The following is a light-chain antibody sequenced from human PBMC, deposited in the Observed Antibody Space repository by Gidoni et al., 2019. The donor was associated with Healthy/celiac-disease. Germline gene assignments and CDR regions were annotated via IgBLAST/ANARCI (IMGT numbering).Light chain of an antibody. CDR3: QQSYSTPYT. V-gene: IGKV1D-8*03. CDR2: AAS. Sequence: VIWMTQSPSLLSASPGDRVTISCRVSQGISSYLTWYQQKPGKAPELLIYAASTLQSGVPSRFSGSGSGTDFTLTISSLQPEDFATYYCQQSYSTPYTFGQGTKLEIK. CDR1: QGISSY. J-gene: IGKJ2*01.